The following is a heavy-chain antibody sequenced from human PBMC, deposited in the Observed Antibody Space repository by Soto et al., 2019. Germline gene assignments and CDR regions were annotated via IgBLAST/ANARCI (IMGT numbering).Heavy chain of an antibody. Sequence: SLRLSCAASGFTFSNYAMSWVRQAPGKGLEWVSAISCGGTSTYYSDSVKGRFSISRDNSKNTLYLQMNTLRAEDTAVYYCAKALSQFFPFDYWGQGTLVTVSS. D-gene: IGHD3-3*01. CDR1: GFTFSNYA. J-gene: IGHJ4*02. CDR3: AKALSQFFPFDY. CDR2: ISCGGTST. V-gene: IGHV3-23*01.